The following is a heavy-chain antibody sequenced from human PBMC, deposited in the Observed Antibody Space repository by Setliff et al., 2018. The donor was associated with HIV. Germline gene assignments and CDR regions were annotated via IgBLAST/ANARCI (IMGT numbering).Heavy chain of an antibody. V-gene: IGHV4-39*01. CDR1: GDSISDTTYY. CDR3: ARGVASYYYYMDV. D-gene: IGHD5-12*01. J-gene: IGHJ6*03. Sequence: SETLSLTCSVSGDSISDTTYYWGWIRQPPGKGLEWIGNIYHSGSTLYKPSLKSRVTMSVDTSKNQFSLKLNSVTAADTAVYYCARGVASYYYYMDVWGKGTTVTVSS. CDR2: IYHSGST.